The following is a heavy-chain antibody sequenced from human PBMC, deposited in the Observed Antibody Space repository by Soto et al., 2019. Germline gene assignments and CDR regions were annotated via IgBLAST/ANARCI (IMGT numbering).Heavy chain of an antibody. J-gene: IGHJ3*02. CDR2: IKSYGSGGTT. CDR1: GFKFSDAW. V-gene: IGHV3-15*07. Sequence: EEQLVESGGGLVKPGGSLRLSCGGSGFKFSDAWMNWVRQAPGKGLEWVGRIKSYGSGGTTDYAAPVKGRFIITRDDSKSMLFLQMNSLKTDDTAVYYCTHDSTYYHDNVIWGQGTMVTVSS. CDR3: THDSTYYHDNVI. D-gene: IGHD3-22*01.